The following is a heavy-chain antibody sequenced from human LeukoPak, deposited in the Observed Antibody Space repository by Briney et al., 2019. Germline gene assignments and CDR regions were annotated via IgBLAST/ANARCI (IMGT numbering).Heavy chain of an antibody. CDR1: GFTFSSYS. CDR2: ISNSSSTI. D-gene: IGHD3-3*01. CDR3: GRESPDGFFKDY. V-gene: IGHV3-48*02. Sequence: GGSLRLSCAASGFTFSSYSMNWVRQAPGKGLEWVSYISNSSSTIYYADSVKGRFTISRDNAKNSLYLQMNSLRDEDTAVYYWGRESPDGFFKDYGGKEPLVTVS. J-gene: IGHJ4*02.